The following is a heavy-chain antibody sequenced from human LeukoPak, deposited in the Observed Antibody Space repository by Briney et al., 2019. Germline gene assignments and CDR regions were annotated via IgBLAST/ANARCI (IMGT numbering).Heavy chain of an antibody. J-gene: IGHJ4*02. CDR1: GFTFDDYA. Sequence: TGGSLRLSCAASGFTFDDYAMHWVRQAPGKGLEWVSLISGDGGSTYYADSVKGRFTISRDNSKNSQYLQMNSLRTEDTALYYCAKDISDYYDSSGYYSWGQGTLVTVSS. CDR3: AKDISDYYDSSGYYS. V-gene: IGHV3-43*02. D-gene: IGHD3-22*01. CDR2: ISGDGGST.